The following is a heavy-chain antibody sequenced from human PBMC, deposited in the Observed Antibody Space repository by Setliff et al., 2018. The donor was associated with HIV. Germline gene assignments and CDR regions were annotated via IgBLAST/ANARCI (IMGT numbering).Heavy chain of an antibody. Sequence: PGESLKISCHLSGYSFVDFWIGWVRQMPGKGLELVGFIYPGDSDSRYSPSFRGQVTISADKPTTTAYLDWASLKASDTAMYYCVRYIGAAAGYIDHWGQGTLVTVSS. J-gene: IGHJ4*02. CDR1: GYSFVDFW. D-gene: IGHD6-25*01. V-gene: IGHV5-51*01. CDR3: VRYIGAAAGYIDH. CDR2: IYPGDSDS.